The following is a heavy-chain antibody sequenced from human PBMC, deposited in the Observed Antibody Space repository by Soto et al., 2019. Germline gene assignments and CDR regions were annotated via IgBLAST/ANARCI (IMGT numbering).Heavy chain of an antibody. V-gene: IGHV3-7*01. Sequence: GGSLRLSCAASGFTFGSHWMTWVRQAPVKGLEWVASIKEDGSEKYYVGSVKGRFTISRDNAKNSLYLQMNSLRAEDTAAYYCARDQADFWSGYYTGGYYYYGMDVWGQGTTLTVSS. CDR1: GFTFGSHW. CDR3: ARDQADFWSGYYTGGYYYYGMDV. J-gene: IGHJ6*02. D-gene: IGHD3-3*01. CDR2: IKEDGSEK.